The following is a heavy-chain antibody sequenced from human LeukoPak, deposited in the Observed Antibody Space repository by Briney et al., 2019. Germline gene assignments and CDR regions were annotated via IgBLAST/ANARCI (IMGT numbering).Heavy chain of an antibody. Sequence: PSQTLSLTCTVSGGSISSGDYYWSWIRQPPGKGLEWIGYIYYSGSTYYNPSLKSRVTISVDTSKNQFSLKLSSVTAADTAVYYCARIGGQWLDQYYFDYWGQGTLVTVSS. CDR3: ARIGGQWLDQYYFDY. CDR2: IYYSGST. CDR1: GGSISSGDYY. J-gene: IGHJ4*02. V-gene: IGHV4-30-4*01. D-gene: IGHD6-19*01.